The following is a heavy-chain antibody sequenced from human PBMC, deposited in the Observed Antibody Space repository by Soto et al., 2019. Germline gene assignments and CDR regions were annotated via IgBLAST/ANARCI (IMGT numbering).Heavy chain of an antibody. CDR3: AKEGPITTWDFDY. V-gene: IGHV3-30*18. D-gene: IGHD7-27*01. CDR1: GFTFSSYG. Sequence: QVPLVESGGGVVQPGRSLRLSCAASGFTFSSYGMHWVRQAPGKGLEWVTVISYDGKVAYYADSVKGRFTISRDNSKNTLYLQMNSLRTEATAMYYCAKEGPITTWDFDYWGQGTLVSVSS. J-gene: IGHJ4*02. CDR2: ISYDGKVA.